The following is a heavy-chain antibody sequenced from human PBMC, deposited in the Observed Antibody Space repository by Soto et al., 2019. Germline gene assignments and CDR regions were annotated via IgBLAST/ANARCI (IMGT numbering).Heavy chain of an antibody. CDR2: ISWNSDTI. D-gene: IGHD6-19*01. CDR3: AKDVRYSSGRYVMDV. Sequence: EVQLVESGGGLVQPGRSLRLSCAASGFTFDDFAMHWVRQVPGKGLEWVSTISWNSDTIAYVDSVRGRFTISRDNAKKSLNLQMNSLRAEDTALYYCAKDVRYSSGRYVMDVWGQGTTVTVSS. V-gene: IGHV3-9*01. CDR1: GFTFDDFA. J-gene: IGHJ6*02.